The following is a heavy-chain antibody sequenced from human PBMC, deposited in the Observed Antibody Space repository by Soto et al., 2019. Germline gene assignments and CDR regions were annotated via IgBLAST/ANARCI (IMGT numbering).Heavy chain of an antibody. CDR2: IYYSGGT. CDR3: TREQSDDNYFDP. CDR1: GAALSSGGYF. Sequence: QVKLQQSGPGLVKPSETLSLTCTVSGAALSSGGYFYTWVRSPPGKGLEWIVYIYYSGGTNDNPSLKSRVPLSLDKSKSQFSLRLISVTAADTDVYYCTREQSDDNYFDPWAREPWSPSPQ. D-gene: IGHD6-19*01. J-gene: IGHJ5*02. V-gene: IGHV4-61*08.